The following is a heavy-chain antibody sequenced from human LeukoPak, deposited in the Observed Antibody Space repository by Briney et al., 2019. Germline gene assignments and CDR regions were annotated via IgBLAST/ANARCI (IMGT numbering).Heavy chain of an antibody. CDR1: GYTFTSYG. D-gene: IGHD3-16*01. CDR3: ARIIITGDSTDGMDV. Sequence: ASVKVSCKASGYTFTSYGISWVRQAPGQGLEWMGWISAYNGNTNYAQKLQGRVTMTTDTSTRTAYMELRSLRSDDTAMYYCARIIITGDSTDGMDVWGQGTTVTVSS. J-gene: IGHJ6*02. V-gene: IGHV1-18*01. CDR2: ISAYNGNT.